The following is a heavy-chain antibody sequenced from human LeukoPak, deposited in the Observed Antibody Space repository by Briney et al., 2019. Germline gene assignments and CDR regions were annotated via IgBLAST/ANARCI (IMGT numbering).Heavy chain of an antibody. CDR3: ARTWMDV. CDR2: INHSGST. Sequence: SGTLSLTCAVYGGSFSGYYWSWIRQPPGKGLEWIGEINHSGSTNYNPSLKSRVTISLDTSKNQFSLKLSSVTAADTAVYYCARTWMDVWGKGTTVTVSS. V-gene: IGHV4-34*01. CDR1: GGSFSGYY. J-gene: IGHJ6*04.